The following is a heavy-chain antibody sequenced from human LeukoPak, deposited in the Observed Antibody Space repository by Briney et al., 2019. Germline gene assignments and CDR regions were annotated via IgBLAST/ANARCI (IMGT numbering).Heavy chain of an antibody. D-gene: IGHD3-10*01. CDR3: GRDRGARGRGLA. Sequence: PGGSLRLSCAASRLTFRIYSMNWVRQAPGTGLEWVSSIGPSSGDIYYADSVKGRFTISRETHKNSLYLQMNSLRAEDTAVYYCGRDRGARGRGLAWGQGTQVTVSS. CDR1: RLTFRIYS. CDR2: IGPSSGDI. V-gene: IGHV3-21*01. J-gene: IGHJ5*02.